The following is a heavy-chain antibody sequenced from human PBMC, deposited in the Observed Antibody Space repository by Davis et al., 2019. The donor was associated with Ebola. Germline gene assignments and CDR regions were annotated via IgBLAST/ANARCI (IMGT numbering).Heavy chain of an antibody. CDR1: GFIFSSYA. J-gene: IGHJ4*02. D-gene: IGHD2-15*01. Sequence: PGGSLRLSCAASGFIFSSYAVSWVRQAPGKGLEWVSAISGSGGNTYYADSVKGRFTISRDNSKNTLFLQMNSLRAEDTAVYYCAKGDCSGGICYPDYWGQGTLVTVSS. CDR2: ISGSGGNT. V-gene: IGHV3-23*01. CDR3: AKGDCSGGICYPDY.